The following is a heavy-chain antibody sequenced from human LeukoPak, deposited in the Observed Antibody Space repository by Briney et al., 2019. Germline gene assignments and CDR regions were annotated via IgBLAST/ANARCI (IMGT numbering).Heavy chain of an antibody. CDR2: IGSSGSYS. J-gene: IGHJ4*02. CDR3: ARVGSIEAAGTPDY. D-gene: IGHD6-13*01. CDR1: GFTFSDYY. Sequence: PGGSLRLSCAASGFTFSDYYMSWIRQAPGKGLEWVSYIGSSGSYSNYADSVKGRFTTSRDNAKNSLYLQMNSLSAEDTAVYSCARVGSIEAAGTPDYWGQGTLVTVSS. V-gene: IGHV3-11*06.